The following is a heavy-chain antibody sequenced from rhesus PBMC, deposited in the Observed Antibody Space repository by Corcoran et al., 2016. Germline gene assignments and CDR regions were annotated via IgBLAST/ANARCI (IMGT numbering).Heavy chain of an antibody. CDR3: ARDGSYRYFDL. Sequence: QVQLQASGPGLVKHSATLSLTCAVSGGAIRGNHGCWIRQPPGKGLEWIGRIYGMSGSTDYNPSLKSRVTLSTDTSNNQFSLKLSSVTAADTAVYYCARDGSYRYFDLWGPGTPITISS. CDR1: GGAIRGNH. J-gene: IGHJ2*01. CDR2: IYGMSGST. V-gene: IGHV4-160*01. D-gene: IGHD3-16*01.